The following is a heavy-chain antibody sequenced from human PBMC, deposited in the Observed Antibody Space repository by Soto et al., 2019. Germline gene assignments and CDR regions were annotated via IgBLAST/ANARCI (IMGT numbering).Heavy chain of an antibody. D-gene: IGHD3-22*01. Sequence: QVQLVQSGAEVKKPGSSVKVSCKASGGTFSSYAISWVRQAPGQGLEWMGGIIPIFGTANYAQKFQGRVTFTADDSTSTAYMELGSLRSEDTAVYYCAREHGYYYDSSGYYPLDYWGQGTLVTVSS. CDR3: AREHGYYYDSSGYYPLDY. CDR1: GGTFSSYA. J-gene: IGHJ4*02. V-gene: IGHV1-69*12. CDR2: IIPIFGTA.